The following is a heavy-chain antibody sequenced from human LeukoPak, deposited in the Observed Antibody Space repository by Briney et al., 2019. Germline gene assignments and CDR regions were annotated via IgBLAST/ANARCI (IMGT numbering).Heavy chain of an antibody. CDR3: ARHGYTASHFFLDF. J-gene: IGHJ4*02. D-gene: IGHD3-16*02. CDR1: TGSINSYY. Sequence: SETLSLTCTVSTGSINSYYWGWVRQPAGRGLEWIGRIYTTGRADYDPSLQSRATMSIDTYQKQFSLTLRSVTAADSAYYFCARHGYTASHFFLDFWTQGTLITVSS. CDR2: IYTTGRA. V-gene: IGHV4-4*07.